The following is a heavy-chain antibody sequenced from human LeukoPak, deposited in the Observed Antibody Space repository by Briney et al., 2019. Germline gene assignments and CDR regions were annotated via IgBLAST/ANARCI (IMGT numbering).Heavy chain of an antibody. CDR2: IYYSGST. D-gene: IGHD3-22*01. Sequence: SETLSPTCTVSGGSISSYYWSWIRQPPGKGLEWIGYIYYSGSTNYNPSLKSRVTISVDTSKNQFSLKLSSVTAADTAVYYCARYYDSSGYSFDYWGQGTLVTVSS. V-gene: IGHV4-59*01. CDR3: ARYYDSSGYSFDY. J-gene: IGHJ4*02. CDR1: GGSISSYY.